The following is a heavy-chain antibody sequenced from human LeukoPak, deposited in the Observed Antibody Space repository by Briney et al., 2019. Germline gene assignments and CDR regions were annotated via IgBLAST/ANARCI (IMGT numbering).Heavy chain of an antibody. CDR3: ARSVEGAFDF. Sequence: GGSLRLSCAASGFTFSPYSMNWIRQAPGKGLEWVSYITGSSNRIHYADSVRRRFTISRDNVMNSLHRQMNSLGDEDTGMYYCARSVEGAFDFWGQGTLVTVS. CDR1: GFTFSPYS. V-gene: IGHV3-48*02. J-gene: IGHJ4*02. CDR2: ITGSSNRI. D-gene: IGHD6-19*01.